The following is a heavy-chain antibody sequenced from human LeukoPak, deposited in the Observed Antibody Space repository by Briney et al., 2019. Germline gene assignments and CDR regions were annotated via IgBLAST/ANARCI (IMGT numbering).Heavy chain of an antibody. Sequence: GGSLRLSCAASGFTFSSYWMSWVRQAPGKGLEWVANIKQDGSEKYYVDSVKGRFTISRDNAKKSLYLQMNSLRAEDTAVYYCARYRVVATISPIDYWGQGTLVTASS. CDR1: GFTFSSYW. CDR3: ARYRVVATISPIDY. V-gene: IGHV3-7*01. J-gene: IGHJ4*02. D-gene: IGHD5-12*01. CDR2: IKQDGSEK.